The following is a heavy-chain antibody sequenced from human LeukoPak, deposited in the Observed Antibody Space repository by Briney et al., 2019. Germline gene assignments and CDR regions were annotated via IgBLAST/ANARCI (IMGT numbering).Heavy chain of an antibody. Sequence: GGSLRLSCAASGFTFSSYVMHWVRQAPGKGLEWVAAISYDGTNKNYADSVKGRFTISRDKAKNSLYLQMNSLRAEDTSVYYCARDKSYGDSEDYWGQGTLVTVSS. J-gene: IGHJ4*02. CDR3: ARDKSYGDSEDY. V-gene: IGHV3-30*03. CDR2: ISYDGTNK. D-gene: IGHD2-21*02. CDR1: GFTFSSYV.